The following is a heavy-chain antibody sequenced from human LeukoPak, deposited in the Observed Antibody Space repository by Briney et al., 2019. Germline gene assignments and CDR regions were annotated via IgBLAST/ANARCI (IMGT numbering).Heavy chain of an antibody. J-gene: IGHJ4*02. Sequence: GGSLRLSCAASGFTFSDYYMSWIRQAPGKGLEWVSYISSSGSTIYYADSVKGRFTISRDNAKNSLYLQMNSLRAEDTAVYYCAREIMNALRYPYYFDYWGQGTLVTVSS. D-gene: IGHD3-9*01. CDR1: GFTFSDYY. CDR2: ISSSGSTI. V-gene: IGHV3-11*04. CDR3: AREIMNALRYPYYFDY.